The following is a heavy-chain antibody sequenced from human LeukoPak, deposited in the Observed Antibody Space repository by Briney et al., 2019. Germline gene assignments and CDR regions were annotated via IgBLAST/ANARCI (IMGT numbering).Heavy chain of an antibody. CDR2: IYTSGST. V-gene: IGHV4-4*08. D-gene: IGHD2-2*02. CDR3: AGSLLGYCSSTSCYNAFDI. J-gene: IGHJ3*02. Sequence: PSETLSLTCTVSGGSISSYYWSWIRQPPGKGLEWIGRIYTSGSTNYNPSLKSRVTISVDTSKNQFSLKLSSVTAADTAVYYCAGSLLGYCSSTSCYNAFDIWGQGTMVTVSS. CDR1: GGSISSYY.